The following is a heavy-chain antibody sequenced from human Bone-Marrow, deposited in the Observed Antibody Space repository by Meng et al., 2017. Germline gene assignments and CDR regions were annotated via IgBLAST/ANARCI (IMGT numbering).Heavy chain of an antibody. CDR3: ARRAFGMDV. CDR1: GGSFSGYY. D-gene: IGHD3-3*02. J-gene: IGHJ6*02. CDR2: INHSGST. Sequence: SQTLSLTCAVYGGSFSGYYWSWIRQPPGRGLEWIGEINHSGSTNYNPSLKSRVTISVDTSKNQFSLKLSSVTAADTAVYYCARRAFGMDVWGQGTTVTVSS. V-gene: IGHV4-34*01.